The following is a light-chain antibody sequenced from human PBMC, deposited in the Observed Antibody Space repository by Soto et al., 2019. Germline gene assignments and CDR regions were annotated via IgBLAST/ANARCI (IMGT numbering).Light chain of an antibody. CDR2: EVS. CDR1: SSDVGGYNY. V-gene: IGLV2-14*01. J-gene: IGLJ2*01. CDR3: SSYTSSSTPVV. Sequence: QSALTQPASVSGSPGQSITISCTGTSSDVGGYNYVSWYQQHPGKAPKLMIYEVSNRPSGVSNRFSGSKPGNTASLTISGLQAEDEADDYCSSYTSSSTPVVFGGGTKLTVL.